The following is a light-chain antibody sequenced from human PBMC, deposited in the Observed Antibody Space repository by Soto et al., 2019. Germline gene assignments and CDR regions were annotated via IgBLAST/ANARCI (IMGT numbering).Light chain of an antibody. CDR3: QQYNDWPT. CDR1: QTIYSN. CDR2: RAS. Sequence: IVMANSQATLSVSPRETATLARRAGQTIYSNVAWYQQRPGQAPRLLIYRASTRATGVPARFSGSGSGTEFTLTISSLQSEDFAVYSCQQYNDWPTFGQGTKVDIK. J-gene: IGKJ1*01. V-gene: IGKV3-15*01.